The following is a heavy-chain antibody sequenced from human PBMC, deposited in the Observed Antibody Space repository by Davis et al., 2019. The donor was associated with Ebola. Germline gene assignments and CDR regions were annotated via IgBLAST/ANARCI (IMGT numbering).Heavy chain of an antibody. J-gene: IGHJ4*02. V-gene: IGHV1-18*01. CDR3: ARDPRLGAAAGTFDY. Sequence: AASVKVSCKASGYTFTSYGISWVRQAPGQGLEWMGWISAYNGNTNYAQKLQGRVTMTTDTSTSTAYMELRSLRSDDTAVYYCARDPRLGAAAGTFDYWGQGTLVTVSS. CDR2: ISAYNGNT. D-gene: IGHD6-13*01. CDR1: GYTFTSYG.